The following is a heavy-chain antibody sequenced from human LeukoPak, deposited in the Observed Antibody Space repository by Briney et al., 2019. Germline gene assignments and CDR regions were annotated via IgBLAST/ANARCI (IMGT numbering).Heavy chain of an antibody. Sequence: SETLSLTCTVYGGSFSGYYWNWIRQPPGKGLEWIGEINHGGSTVYTSSLKSRVTISVDTSKNQFSLNLSSVTAADTAVYYCARAERWFDPWGQGTLVTVSS. CDR2: INHGGST. CDR3: ARAERWFDP. D-gene: IGHD1-26*01. V-gene: IGHV4-34*01. CDR1: GGSFSGYY. J-gene: IGHJ5*02.